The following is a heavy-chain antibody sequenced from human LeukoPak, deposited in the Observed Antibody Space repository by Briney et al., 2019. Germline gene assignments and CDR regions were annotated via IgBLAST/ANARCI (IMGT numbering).Heavy chain of an antibody. V-gene: IGHV3-11*01. D-gene: IGHD1-7*01. Sequence: PGGSLRLSCAASGFIFSDYYMSWIRQAPGKGLEWVSYISSSGSTIYYADSVKGRFTISRDNAMNSLYLQMNSLRAEDTAVYYCARDGTNWNYFGWFDPWGQGTLVTVSS. J-gene: IGHJ5*02. CDR3: ARDGTNWNYFGWFDP. CDR2: ISSSGSTI. CDR1: GFIFSDYY.